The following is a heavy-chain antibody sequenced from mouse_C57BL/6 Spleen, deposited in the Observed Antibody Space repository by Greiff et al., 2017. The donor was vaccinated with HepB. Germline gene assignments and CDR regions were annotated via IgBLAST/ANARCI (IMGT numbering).Heavy chain of an antibody. CDR3: ARNSLTCDYDGGAWFAY. D-gene: IGHD2-4*01. J-gene: IGHJ3*01. CDR1: GYTFTSYW. V-gene: IGHV1-59*01. CDR2: IDPSDSYT. Sequence: VQLQQSGAELVRPGTSVKLSCKASGYTFTSYWMHWVKQRPGQGLEWIGVIDPSDSYTNYNQKFKGKATLTVDTSSSTAYMQLSSLTSEDSAIYDYARNSLTCDYDGGAWFAYWGQGTLVTVSA.